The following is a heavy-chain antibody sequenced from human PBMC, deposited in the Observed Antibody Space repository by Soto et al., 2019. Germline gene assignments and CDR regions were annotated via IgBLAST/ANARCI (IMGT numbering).Heavy chain of an antibody. CDR1: GFTFSSYS. V-gene: IGHV3-49*03. CDR2: IRSKAYGGTT. D-gene: IGHD3-22*01. J-gene: IGHJ4*02. Sequence: GGSLRLSCAASGFTFSSYSMNWFRQAPGKGLEWVGFIRSKAYGGTTEYAASVKGRFTISRDDSKSIAYLQMNSLKTEDTAVYYCTTDYNYYDSSGYYYPFDYWGQGTLVTVSS. CDR3: TTDYNYYDSSGYYYPFDY.